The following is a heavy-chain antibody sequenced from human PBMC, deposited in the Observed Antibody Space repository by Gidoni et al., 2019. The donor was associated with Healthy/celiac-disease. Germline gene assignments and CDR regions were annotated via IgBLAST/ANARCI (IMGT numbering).Heavy chain of an antibody. Sequence: QVQLQESGPGLVKPSQPLSLTCTVSGGSISSGSYYWRWIRQPAGKGLEWIGRIYTSGSTNYNPSLKSRVTISVDTSKNQFSLKLSSVTAADTAVYYCARDGLSYYYYYGMDVWGQGTTVTVSS. CDR2: IYTSGST. CDR3: ARDGLSYYYYYGMDV. CDR1: GGSISSGSYY. V-gene: IGHV4-61*02. J-gene: IGHJ6*02.